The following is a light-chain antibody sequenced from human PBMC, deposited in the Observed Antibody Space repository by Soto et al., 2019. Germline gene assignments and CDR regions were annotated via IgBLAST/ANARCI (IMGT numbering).Light chain of an antibody. CDR1: QTIDSNN. CDR3: HQCGSWT. Sequence: EIVLTQSPGTLSVSPGARATLSCRASQTIDSNNLAWYQQKPGQAPSLLSYGTSSRATGIPDRFSGSGSGTDVTLTISGLEAVDSAIYYCHQCGSWTFGQGTEVESK. V-gene: IGKV3-20*01. CDR2: GTS. J-gene: IGKJ1*01.